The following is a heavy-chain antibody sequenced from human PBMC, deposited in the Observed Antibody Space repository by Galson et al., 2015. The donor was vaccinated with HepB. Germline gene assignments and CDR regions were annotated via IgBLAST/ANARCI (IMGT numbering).Heavy chain of an antibody. CDR1: GFSFSRYE. D-gene: IGHD2-8*01. J-gene: IGHJ4*02. CDR2: ISGSGDFI. CDR3: ARVDVVLKVFAIFDL. Sequence: SLRLSCASSGFSFSRYEMNWVRQAPGKSLEWVSYISGSGDFIFYADSVKGRFTISRDNAKNSLYLQMNSLRAEDTAIYYCARVDVVLKVFAIFDLWGQGTLVTVSS. V-gene: IGHV3-48*03.